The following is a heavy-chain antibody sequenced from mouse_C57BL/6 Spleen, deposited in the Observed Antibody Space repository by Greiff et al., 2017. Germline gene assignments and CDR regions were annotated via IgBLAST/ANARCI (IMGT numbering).Heavy chain of an antibody. CDR2: ISYDGSN. Sequence: EVKVEESGPGLVKPSQSLSLTCSVTGYSITSGYYWNWIRQFPGNKLEWMGYISYDGSNNYNPSLKNRISITRDTSKNQFFLKLNSVTTEDTATYYCARDYGSSLGYFDYWGQGTTLTVSS. D-gene: IGHD1-1*01. CDR1: GYSITSGYY. CDR3: ARDYGSSLGYFDY. J-gene: IGHJ2*01. V-gene: IGHV3-6*01.